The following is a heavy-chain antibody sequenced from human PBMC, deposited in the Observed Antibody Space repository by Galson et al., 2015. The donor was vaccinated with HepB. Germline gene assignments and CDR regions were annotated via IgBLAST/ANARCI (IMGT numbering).Heavy chain of an antibody. CDR2: IGTAGDT. J-gene: IGHJ6*02. CDR3: ARSYLGYCSSTSCKRGSYYYYGMDV. CDR1: GFTFSSYD. Sequence: SLRLSCAASGFTFSSYDMHWVRQATGKGLEWVSAIGTAGDTYYPGSVKGRFTISRENAKNSLYLQMNSLRAGDTAVYYCARSYLGYCSSTSCKRGSYYYYGMDVWGQGTTVTVSS. D-gene: IGHD2-2*01. V-gene: IGHV3-13*01.